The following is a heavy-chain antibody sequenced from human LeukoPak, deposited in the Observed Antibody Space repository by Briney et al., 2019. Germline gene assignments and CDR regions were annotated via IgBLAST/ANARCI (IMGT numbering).Heavy chain of an antibody. CDR3: AREDCSGGSCYSDYYYYMDV. V-gene: IGHV4-39*07. Sequence: SETLSLTCSVSGDSITGYYWGWIRQPPGKGLEWIGNIYYTGNTYYNPSLKSRVTISVDTSKNQFSLKLSSVTAADTAVYYCAREDCSGGSCYSDYYYYMDVWGKGTTVTVSS. D-gene: IGHD2-15*01. J-gene: IGHJ6*03. CDR2: IYYTGNT. CDR1: GDSITGYY.